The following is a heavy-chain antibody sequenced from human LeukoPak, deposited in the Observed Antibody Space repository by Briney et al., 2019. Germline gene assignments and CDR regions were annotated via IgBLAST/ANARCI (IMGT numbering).Heavy chain of an antibody. D-gene: IGHD2-2*01. CDR2: ISSSSSYI. CDR3: ARFCSSTSCLYYFDY. V-gene: IGHV3-21*01. Sequence: GGSLRLSCAASGFTFSSYSMNWVRQAPGKGLEWESSISSSSSYIYYADSVKGRFTISRDNAKNSLYLQMNSLRAEDTAVYYCARFCSSTSCLYYFDYWGQGTLVTVSS. CDR1: GFTFSSYS. J-gene: IGHJ4*02.